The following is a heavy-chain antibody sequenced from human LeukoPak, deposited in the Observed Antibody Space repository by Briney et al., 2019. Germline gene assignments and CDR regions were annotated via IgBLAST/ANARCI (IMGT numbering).Heavy chain of an antibody. CDR1: GGSISSYY. Sequence: SETLSLTCTVSGGSISSYYWSWIRQPPGKGLEWIGYIYYSGSTNYNPSLKSRVTISVDTSKNQFSLKLSSVTAADTAVYYCARYPTTVTTLVGWFDPWGQGTLVTVSS. D-gene: IGHD4-17*01. CDR3: ARYPTTVTTLVGWFDP. V-gene: IGHV4-59*01. CDR2: IYYSGST. J-gene: IGHJ5*02.